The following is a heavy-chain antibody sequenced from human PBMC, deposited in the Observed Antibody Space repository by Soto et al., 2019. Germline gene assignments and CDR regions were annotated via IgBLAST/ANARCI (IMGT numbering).Heavy chain of an antibody. Sequence: QVQLVQSGAEVKKPGASVKVSCKASGYTFTSYGISWVRQAPGQGLEWMGWISAYNGNTNYAQKLQGRVTMTTDTPTSTAYMELRSLRSDDTAVYYCSRLDVDTEHLSSAHYGMDVWGQGTTVTVSS. CDR3: SRLDVDTEHLSSAHYGMDV. J-gene: IGHJ6*02. D-gene: IGHD5-18*01. CDR1: GYTFTSYG. CDR2: ISAYNGNT. V-gene: IGHV1-18*01.